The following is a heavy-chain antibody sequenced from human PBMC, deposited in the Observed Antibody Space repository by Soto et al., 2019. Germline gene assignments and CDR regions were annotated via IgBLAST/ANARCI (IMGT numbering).Heavy chain of an antibody. Sequence: ASVKVSCKASGYTFTGYYMHWVQQAPGQGLEWMGWINPNSGGTNYAQKFQGRVTMTRDTSISTAYMELSRLSSDDTAVYYCARGDPDIVVVPAAIGDWFDPWGQGTLVTVSS. D-gene: IGHD2-2*02. V-gene: IGHV1-2*02. J-gene: IGHJ5*02. CDR3: ARGDPDIVVVPAAIGDWFDP. CDR2: INPNSGGT. CDR1: GYTFTGYY.